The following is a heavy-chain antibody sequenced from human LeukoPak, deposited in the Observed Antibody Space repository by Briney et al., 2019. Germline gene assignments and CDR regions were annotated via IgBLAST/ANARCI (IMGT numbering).Heavy chain of an antibody. Sequence: SETLSLTCTVSGGSISSSSYYWGWIRQPPGKGLEWIGSIYYSGSTYYNPSLKSRVTISVDTSKNQFSLKPSSVTAADTAVYYCARGHPNWGSYLWGQGTLVTVSS. CDR1: GGSISSSSYY. CDR2: IYYSGST. CDR3: ARGHPNWGSYL. D-gene: IGHD3-16*02. V-gene: IGHV4-39*01. J-gene: IGHJ4*02.